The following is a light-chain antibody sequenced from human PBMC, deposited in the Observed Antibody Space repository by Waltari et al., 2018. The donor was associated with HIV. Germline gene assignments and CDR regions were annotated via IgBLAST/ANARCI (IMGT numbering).Light chain of an antibody. V-gene: IGKV1-5*03. CDR1: QSISSW. J-gene: IGKJ1*01. Sequence: DIQMTQSPSTLSASVGDRVTITCRASQSISSWLAWYQQQPGKAPKLLIYKASSLESWVPSRFSGSGSGTEFTLTISSLQPDDFATYYCQQYNSLWTFGQGTKVEIK. CDR2: KAS. CDR3: QQYNSLWT.